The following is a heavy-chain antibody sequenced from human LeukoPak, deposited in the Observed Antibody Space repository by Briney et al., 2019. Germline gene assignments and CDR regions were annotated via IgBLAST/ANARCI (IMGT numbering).Heavy chain of an antibody. CDR3: ARDEGNYNYGSGYFDL. Sequence: SETLSLTCTVSGGSISSYYWSWIRQPPGKGLEWIGYIYYSGSTNYNPSLKSRVTISVDTSKNQFSLKLSSVTAADTAVYYCARDEGNYNYGSGYFDLWGRGTLVTVSS. CDR1: GGSISSYY. J-gene: IGHJ2*01. V-gene: IGHV4-59*12. CDR2: IYYSGST. D-gene: IGHD3-10*01.